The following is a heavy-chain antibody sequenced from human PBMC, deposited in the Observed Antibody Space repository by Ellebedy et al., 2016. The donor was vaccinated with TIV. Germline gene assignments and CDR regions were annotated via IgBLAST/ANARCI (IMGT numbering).Heavy chain of an antibody. V-gene: IGHV3-33*01. D-gene: IGHD2-15*01. CDR2: IWYDGSNK. J-gene: IGHJ5*02. CDR1: GFTFSSYG. CDR3: ARNRIVVVDRRQRNWFDP. Sequence: GESLKISXAASGFTFSSYGMHWVRQAPGKGLEWVAVIWYDGSNKYYADSVKGRFTISRDNSKNTLYLQMNSLRAEDTAVYYCARNRIVVVDRRQRNWFDPWGQGTLVTVPS.